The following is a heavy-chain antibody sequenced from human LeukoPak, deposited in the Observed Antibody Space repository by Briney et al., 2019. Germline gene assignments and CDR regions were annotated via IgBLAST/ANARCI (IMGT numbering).Heavy chain of an antibody. CDR1: GDSVSSNSVT. D-gene: IGHD2-2*01. V-gene: IGHV6-1*01. J-gene: IGHJ5*02. Sequence: SQTLSLTCAISGDSVSSNSVTWNWIRQSPSRGLEWLGRTYYRSTWYNDYAVSVRGRITVTPDTSKNQFSLHLNSVTPEDTAVYYCARRLTQYDCFDPWGQGILVTVSS. CDR3: ARRLTQYDCFDP. CDR2: TYYRSTWYN.